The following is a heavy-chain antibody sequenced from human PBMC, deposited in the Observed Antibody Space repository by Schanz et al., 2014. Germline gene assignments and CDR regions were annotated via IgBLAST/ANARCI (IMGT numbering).Heavy chain of an antibody. CDR3: AKDQLANYRGSGYNWFDP. J-gene: IGHJ5*02. V-gene: IGHV3-74*01. D-gene: IGHD3-10*01. CDR1: GFNFSSYW. CDR2: INSDGSTT. Sequence: VHLVESGGGVVQPGGSLRLSCAASGFNFSSYWMHWVRQAPGKGLVWVSRINSDGSTTIYADSVKGRFTISRDNAKNTLYLQMNSLRADDTAVYYCAKDQLANYRGSGYNWFDPWGQGTLVTVSP.